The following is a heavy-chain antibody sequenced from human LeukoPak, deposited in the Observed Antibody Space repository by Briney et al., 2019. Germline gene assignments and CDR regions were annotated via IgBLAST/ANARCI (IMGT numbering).Heavy chain of an antibody. CDR2: ISYDGSNK. Sequence: PGGSLRLSCAASGFTFSSYGMHWVRQAPGKGLEWVAVISYDGSNKYYADSVKGRFTISRDNSKNTLYLQMNSLRAEDTAVYYCAKVSRKYSSSSSDYWGQGTLVTVSS. CDR1: GFTFSSYG. J-gene: IGHJ4*02. V-gene: IGHV3-30*18. CDR3: AKVSRKYSSSSSDY. D-gene: IGHD6-6*01.